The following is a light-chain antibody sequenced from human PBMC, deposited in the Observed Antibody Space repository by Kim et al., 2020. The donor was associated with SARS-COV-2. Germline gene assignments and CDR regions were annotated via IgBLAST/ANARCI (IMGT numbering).Light chain of an antibody. CDR2: DAS. CDR3: QHRSILPPGT. J-gene: IGKJ2*02. Sequence: EIVLTQSPATLSLSPGERVTLSCRASQSVSSSLAWYQQKPGQAPRLLIYDASNRATGIPARFSGSGSGTDFTLTISSLEPEDFAVYYCQHRSILPPGTFGQGTKLEIK. V-gene: IGKV3-11*01. CDR1: QSVSSS.